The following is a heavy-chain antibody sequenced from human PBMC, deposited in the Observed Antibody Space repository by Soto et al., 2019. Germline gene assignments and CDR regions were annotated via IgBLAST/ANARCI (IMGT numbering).Heavy chain of an antibody. Sequence: SETLSLTCAVSGGSISSTNWWSWVRQPPGQGLEWIGEIYHSGSTNYNPSLKSRVTISVDKSKNQFSLKVSSVTAADTAVYYCARDASVITRGYFDYWGRGTLGTVSS. J-gene: IGHJ4*02. V-gene: IGHV4-4*02. CDR1: GGSISSTNW. CDR2: IYHSGST. D-gene: IGHD1-20*01. CDR3: ARDASVITRGYFDY.